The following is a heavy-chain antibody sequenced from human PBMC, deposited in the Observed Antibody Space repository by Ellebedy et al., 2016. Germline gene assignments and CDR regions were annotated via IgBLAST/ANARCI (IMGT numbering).Heavy chain of an antibody. CDR3: AREGVGGTSYFDY. J-gene: IGHJ4*02. Sequence: GESLKISXVDSGFTFSSYWMSWVRQAPGKGLEWVANIKEDGSEKYYVDSVKGRFTISRDNPKNSLHLQMNSLRAEDTAVYYCAREGVGGTSYFDYWGQGTLVTVSS. CDR2: IKEDGSEK. V-gene: IGHV3-7*01. CDR1: GFTFSSYW. D-gene: IGHD6-19*01.